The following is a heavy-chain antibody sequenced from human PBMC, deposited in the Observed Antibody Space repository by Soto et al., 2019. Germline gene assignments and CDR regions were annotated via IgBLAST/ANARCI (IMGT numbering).Heavy chain of an antibody. Sequence: TLSPTRSFLGGSIRRGGFYWALDPPPPGEGLVGVGFPYYSGSTYSNPSLKSRVTISVDTSKNQFSLKLSSVTAADTAVYYCARVGDTATTFDYCGQGTLVTVS. CDR3: ARVGDTATTFDY. V-gene: IGHV4-31*03. CDR1: GGSIRRGGFY. J-gene: IGHJ4*02. D-gene: IGHD5-18*01. CDR2: PYYSGST.